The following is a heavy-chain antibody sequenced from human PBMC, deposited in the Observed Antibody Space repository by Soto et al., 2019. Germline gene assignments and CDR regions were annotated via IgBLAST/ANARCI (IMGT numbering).Heavy chain of an antibody. CDR3: ARSHLRPSSSWPNYYYGMDV. J-gene: IGHJ6*02. D-gene: IGHD6-13*01. CDR2: ISSSSSYI. CDR1: GFTFSSYS. Sequence: GSLRLSCAASGFTFSSYSMNWVRQAPGKGLEWVSSISSSSSYIYYADSVKGRFTVSRDNAKNSLYLQMNSLRAEDTAVYYCARSHLRPSSSWPNYYYGMDVWGQGTTVTVSS. V-gene: IGHV3-21*01.